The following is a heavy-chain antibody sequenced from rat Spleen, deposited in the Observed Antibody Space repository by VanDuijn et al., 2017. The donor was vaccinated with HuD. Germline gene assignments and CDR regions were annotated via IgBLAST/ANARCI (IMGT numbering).Heavy chain of an antibody. V-gene: IGHV5-25*01. CDR3: VRLLGAPDWYFDF. Sequence: EVQLVESGGGLVQPGRSMKLSCVASGFTFSNYYMAWVRQAPTKGLEWVASINTGGGNTYYRGSVKGRFTISRDNAKSTLYLQMDSLRSEDTATYYCVRLLGAPDWYFDFWGPGTMVTVSS. CDR2: INTGGGNT. CDR1: GFTFSNYY. J-gene: IGHJ1*01. D-gene: IGHD5-1*01.